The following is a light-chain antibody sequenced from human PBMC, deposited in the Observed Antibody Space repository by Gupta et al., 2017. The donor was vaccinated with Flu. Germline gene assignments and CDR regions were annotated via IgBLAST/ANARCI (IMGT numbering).Light chain of an antibody. CDR3: SSYTPGSALV. Sequence: QPALTQPPPVSGPPGQSITISCPGTTSDVGSYAFVSWYRHHPGKPPKQTIYVVIYEVISGPSGLSNRFSGSKSGSTASLTISGLQAEDEADYYCSSYTPGSALVFGGGTKLTVL. V-gene: IGLV2-14*01. CDR2: EVI. J-gene: IGLJ3*02. CDR1: TSDVGSYAF.